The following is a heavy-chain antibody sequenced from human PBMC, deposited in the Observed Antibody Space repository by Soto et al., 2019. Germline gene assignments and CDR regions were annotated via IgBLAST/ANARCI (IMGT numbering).Heavy chain of an antibody. Sequence: QVQLVQSGAEVKKPGASVKVSCKASGYTFTSYGISWVRQAPGQGLEWMGWISAYNGNTNYAQKLQGRVTMTTDTSTSAAYMELRSLRSDDTAVYYCARDKEFRSGWYHWYFDLWGRGTLVTVSS. D-gene: IGHD6-19*01. J-gene: IGHJ2*01. CDR3: ARDKEFRSGWYHWYFDL. V-gene: IGHV1-18*01. CDR1: GYTFTSYG. CDR2: ISAYNGNT.